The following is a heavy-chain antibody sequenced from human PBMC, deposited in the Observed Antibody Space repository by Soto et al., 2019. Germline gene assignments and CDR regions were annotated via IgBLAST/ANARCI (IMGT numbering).Heavy chain of an antibody. V-gene: IGHV1-18*01. CDR2: ISAYNGNT. J-gene: IGHJ6*02. D-gene: IGHD3-3*01. CDR1: GYTFTSYG. CDR3: ARDLVVANYDFWSGTAYYYGMDV. Sequence: QVQLVQSGAEVKKPGASVKVSCKASGYTFTSYGISWVRQAPGQGLEWMGWISAYNGNTNYAQKLQGRVTMTTDTSTSTAYMELRSLRSDDTAVYYCARDLVVANYDFWSGTAYYYGMDVWGQGTTVTVSS.